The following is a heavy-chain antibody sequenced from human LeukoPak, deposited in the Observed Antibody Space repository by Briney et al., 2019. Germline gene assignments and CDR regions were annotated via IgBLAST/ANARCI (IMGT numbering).Heavy chain of an antibody. V-gene: IGHV4-4*07. J-gene: IGHJ4*02. CDR3: ARGDGRTAI. CDR1: GGSISSYY. Sequence: RTSETLSLTCTVYGGSISSYYWSWIRQPAGKGLEWIGRIYTSGSTNYNPSLKGRVTMSVDTSKNQFSLKLSSVTAADPAVYYCARGDGRTAIGAQGTLVTVSS. D-gene: IGHD5-18*01. CDR2: IYTSGST.